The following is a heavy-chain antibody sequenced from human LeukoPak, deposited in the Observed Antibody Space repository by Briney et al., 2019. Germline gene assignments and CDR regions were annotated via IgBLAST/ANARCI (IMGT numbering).Heavy chain of an antibody. J-gene: IGHJ4*02. V-gene: IGHV3-30*18. D-gene: IGHD3-3*01. CDR3: AKGRDYDFWSGYSSPDY. CDR2: ISYDGSNK. Sequence: GGSLRLSRAASGFTFSSYGMHWVRQAPGKGLEWVAVISYDGSNKYYADSVKGRFTISRDNSKNTLYLQMNSLRAEDTAVYYCAKGRDYDFWSGYSSPDYWGQGTLVTVSS. CDR1: GFTFSSYG.